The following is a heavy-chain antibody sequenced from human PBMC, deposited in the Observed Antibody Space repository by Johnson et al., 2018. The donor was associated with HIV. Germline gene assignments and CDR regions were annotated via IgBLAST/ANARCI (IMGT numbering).Heavy chain of an antibody. V-gene: IGHV3-11*04. Sequence: QMLLVESGGGLVQPGGSLRLSCAASGFTFSDYYMSWIRQAPGKGLEWLSYISNSAITLYYADSVKGRFTISLENAKNSLYLQQNCLRAGDTAVYYCLGIWGQGTMVTVSS. J-gene: IGHJ3*02. CDR3: LGI. CDR1: GFTFSDYY. CDR2: ISNSAITL.